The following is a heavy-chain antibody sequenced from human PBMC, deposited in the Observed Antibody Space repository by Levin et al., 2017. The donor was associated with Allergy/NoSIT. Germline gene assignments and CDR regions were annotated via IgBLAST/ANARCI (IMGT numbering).Heavy chain of an antibody. CDR1: GFTFSNYW. V-gene: IGHV3-74*01. D-gene: IGHD2-2*01. CDR3: ARGGCSSTSCLDS. Sequence: LSLTCAASGFTFSNYWMHWVRQAPGKGLVWVSHINSDGSNTNYADSVKGRFTISRDNAKNTLYLQMNSLRAEDTAVYYCARGGCSSTSCLDSWGQGTLATVSP. CDR2: INSDGSNT. J-gene: IGHJ5*01.